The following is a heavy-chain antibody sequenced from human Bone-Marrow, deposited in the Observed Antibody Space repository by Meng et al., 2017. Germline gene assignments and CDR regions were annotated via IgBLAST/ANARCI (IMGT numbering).Heavy chain of an antibody. V-gene: IGHV4-4*02. CDR3: ARTTSIAVAWYFDY. CDR1: GGSISSSNW. Sequence: SETLSLTCAVSGGSISSSNWWSWVRQPPGKGLEWIGEIYHSGSTNYNPSLKSRVTISVDKSKNQFSLKLSSVTAADTAVYYCARTTSIAVAWYFDYWGQGTRVTCSS. D-gene: IGHD6-19*01. J-gene: IGHJ4*02. CDR2: IYHSGST.